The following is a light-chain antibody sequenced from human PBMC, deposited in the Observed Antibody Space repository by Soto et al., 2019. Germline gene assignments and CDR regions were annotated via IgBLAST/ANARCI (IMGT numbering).Light chain of an antibody. CDR1: QTISSW. J-gene: IGKJ5*01. Sequence: DIQMTQSPSTLSASVGDRVTITCRASQTISSWLAWYQQKPGKAPKLLIYKASSLESGVPSRFSGSGSGTEFTLTISSLQPDDFATYYCQQYSSYLTFGQGTRLEIK. CDR2: KAS. V-gene: IGKV1-5*03. CDR3: QQYSSYLT.